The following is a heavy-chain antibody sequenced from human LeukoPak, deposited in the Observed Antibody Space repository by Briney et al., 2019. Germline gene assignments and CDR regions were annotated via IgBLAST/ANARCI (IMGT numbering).Heavy chain of an antibody. Sequence: ASVKVSCKASGYTFTSYAMHWVRQAPGQRLEWMGWINAGNGNTKYSQKFQGRVTITRDTSASIAYMELSSLRSEDTAVYYCARVVSWYHYFDYWGQGTLVTVSS. J-gene: IGHJ4*02. CDR3: ARVVSWYHYFDY. CDR2: INAGNGNT. D-gene: IGHD6-13*01. CDR1: GYTFTSYA. V-gene: IGHV1-3*01.